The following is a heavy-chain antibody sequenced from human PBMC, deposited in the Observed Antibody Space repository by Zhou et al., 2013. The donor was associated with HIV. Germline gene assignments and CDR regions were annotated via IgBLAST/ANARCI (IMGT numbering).Heavy chain of an antibody. J-gene: IGHJ6*03. CDR1: GGTFSSYA. CDR3: ARDQGTGIRDYMDV. Sequence: QVQLVQSGAEVKKPGSSVKVSCKASGGTFSSYAISWVRQAPGQGLEWMGRIIPILGIANYAQKFQGRVTITADKSTSTAYMELSSLRSEDTAVYYCARDQGTGIRDYMDVWGKGTTVTVSS. V-gene: IGHV1-69*04. CDR2: IIPILGIA. D-gene: IGHD3-10*01.